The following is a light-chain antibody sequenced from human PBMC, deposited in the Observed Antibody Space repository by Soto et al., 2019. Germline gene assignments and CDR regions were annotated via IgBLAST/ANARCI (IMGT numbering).Light chain of an antibody. Sequence: QSVLTQPASVSGSPGQSISISCTGPNTDVGNYNLVSWYQHHPGKAPKLLIYEATKRPSGVSNRFSGSKSGATASLTISGLQAEDEADYYCCSYAGTDIVAFGGGTKLTVL. V-gene: IGLV2-23*01. CDR1: NTDVGNYNL. CDR2: EAT. J-gene: IGLJ2*01. CDR3: CSYAGTDIVA.